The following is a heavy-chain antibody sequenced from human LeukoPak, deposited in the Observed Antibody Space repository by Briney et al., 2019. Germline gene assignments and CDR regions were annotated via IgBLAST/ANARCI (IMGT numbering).Heavy chain of an antibody. CDR3: ARDSIEYSSSSLYYYGMDV. J-gene: IGHJ6*02. CDR2: ISHDGSNK. D-gene: IGHD6-6*01. CDR1: GFTFNNYG. Sequence: GTSLRLSCAASGFTFNNYGMHWVRQAPGKGLEWVAVISHDGSNKYYADSVKGRFTISRDNSKNTLYLQMNSLRAEDTAVYYCARDSIEYSSSSLYYYGMDVWGQGTTVTVSS. V-gene: IGHV3-30*03.